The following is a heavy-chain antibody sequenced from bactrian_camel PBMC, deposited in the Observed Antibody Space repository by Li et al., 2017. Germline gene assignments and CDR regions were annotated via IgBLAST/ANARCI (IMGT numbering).Heavy chain of an antibody. CDR1: ASTYDSNC. D-gene: IGHD2*01. CDR3: AADRYRRHRSGEYCYTTTAFGY. Sequence: EVQLVESGGASVQTGGSLRLSCAAPASTYDSNCMGWFRQASGREREGVAMIYTATGRTYYADSVRGRFTISQNNAGNTIYLQMNSLKPEDTAMYYCAADRYRRHRSGEYCYTTTAFGYWGQGTQVTVS. CDR2: IYTATGRT. J-gene: IGHJ6*01. V-gene: IGHV3S40*01.